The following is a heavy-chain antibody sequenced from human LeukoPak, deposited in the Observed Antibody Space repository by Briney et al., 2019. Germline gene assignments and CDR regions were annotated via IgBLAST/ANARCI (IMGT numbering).Heavy chain of an antibody. CDR2: IYSGGST. Sequence: GGSLRLSCAASGFTFSSYAMSWVRQAPGKGLEWVSVIYSGGSTYYADSVKGRFTISRDNSKNTLYLQMNSLRAEDTAVYYCARAFYDSSGSDAFDIWGQGTMVTVSS. V-gene: IGHV3-53*01. J-gene: IGHJ3*02. D-gene: IGHD3-22*01. CDR1: GFTFSSYA. CDR3: ARAFYDSSGSDAFDI.